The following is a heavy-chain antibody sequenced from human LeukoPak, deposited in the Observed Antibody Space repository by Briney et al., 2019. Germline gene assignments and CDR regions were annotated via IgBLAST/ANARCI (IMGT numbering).Heavy chain of an antibody. Sequence: KPGGSLRLXCAASGFTFSSYSMNWVRQAPGKGLERVSSFSSSSSYIYYADSVKGRFTISRDNAKNSLYLQMNSLRAEDTAVYYCARDRGDYDFWSGSTGFDYWGQGTLVTVSS. CDR3: ARDRGDYDFWSGSTGFDY. V-gene: IGHV3-21*01. J-gene: IGHJ4*02. D-gene: IGHD3-3*01. CDR1: GFTFSSYS. CDR2: FSSSSSYI.